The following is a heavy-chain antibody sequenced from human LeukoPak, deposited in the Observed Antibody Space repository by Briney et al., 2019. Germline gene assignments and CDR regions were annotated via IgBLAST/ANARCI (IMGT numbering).Heavy chain of an antibody. CDR3: ARGSLRLTNGIDY. CDR1: GYTFTSYD. D-gene: IGHD3-9*01. J-gene: IGHJ4*02. CDR2: MNPNSGNT. Sequence: ASVKVSCKASGYTFTSYDINWVRQATGRGLEWMGWMNPNSGNTGYAQKFQGRVTITRNTSISTAYMELSSLRSEDTAVYYCARGSLRLTNGIDYWGQGTLVTVSS. V-gene: IGHV1-8*03.